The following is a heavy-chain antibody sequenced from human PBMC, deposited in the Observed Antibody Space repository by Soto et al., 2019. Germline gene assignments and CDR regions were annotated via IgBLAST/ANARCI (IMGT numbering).Heavy chain of an antibody. CDR2: INHSGST. Sequence: PSETLSLTCAVYDGSFSGYSWTWIRQPPGTGLEWIGEINHSGSTNYNPSLKSRVTISVDTSKNQFSLKLSSVTAADTAVYYCARWTPKYYYDSSGYPECFDYWGQGTLVTVSS. V-gene: IGHV4-34*01. CDR3: ARWTPKYYYDSSGYPECFDY. D-gene: IGHD3-22*01. CDR1: DGSFSGYS. J-gene: IGHJ4*02.